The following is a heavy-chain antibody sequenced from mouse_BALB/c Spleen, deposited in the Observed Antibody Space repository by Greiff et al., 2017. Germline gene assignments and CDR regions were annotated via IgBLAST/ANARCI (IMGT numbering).Heavy chain of an antibody. CDR1: GFTFSSYG. Sequence: EVKLMESGGGLVQPGGSLKLSCAASGFTFSSYGMSWVRQTPDKTLELVATINSNGGSTYYPDSVKGRFTISRDNAKNTLYLQMSSLKSEDTAMYYCARGGYDYDGAYWGQGTLVTVSA. CDR3: ARGGYDYDGAY. J-gene: IGHJ3*01. CDR2: INSNGGST. D-gene: IGHD2-4*01. V-gene: IGHV5-6-3*01.